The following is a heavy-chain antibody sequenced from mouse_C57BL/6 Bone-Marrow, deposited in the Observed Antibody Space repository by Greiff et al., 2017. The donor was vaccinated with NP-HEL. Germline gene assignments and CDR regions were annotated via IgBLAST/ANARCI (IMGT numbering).Heavy chain of an antibody. CDR3: AGGSRPYWYFDV. Sequence: VQVVESGPELVKPGASVKISCKASGYAFSSSWMNWVKQRPGKGLEWIGRIYPGDGDTNYNGKFKGKATLTADKASSTAYMQLSSLTSEDSAVYFCAGGSRPYWYFDVWGTGTTVTVSS. CDR1: GYAFSSSW. J-gene: IGHJ1*03. D-gene: IGHD1-1*01. CDR2: IYPGDGDT. V-gene: IGHV1-82*01.